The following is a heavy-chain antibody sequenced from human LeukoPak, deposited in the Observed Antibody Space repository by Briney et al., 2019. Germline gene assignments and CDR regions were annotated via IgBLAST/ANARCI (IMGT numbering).Heavy chain of an antibody. Sequence: ASVKVSCKASGYTFTSYDINWVRQATGQGLEWMGWINAGNGNTKYSQKFQGRVTITRDTSTSTAYMELRSLRSDDTAVYYCARGFGDTAMVPWVYFDYWGQGTLVTVSS. CDR1: GYTFTSYD. D-gene: IGHD5-18*01. CDR3: ARGFGDTAMVPWVYFDY. CDR2: INAGNGNT. V-gene: IGHV1-18*01. J-gene: IGHJ4*02.